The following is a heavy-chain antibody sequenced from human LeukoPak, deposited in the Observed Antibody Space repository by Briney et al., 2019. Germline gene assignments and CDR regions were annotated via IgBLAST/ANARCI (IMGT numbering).Heavy chain of an antibody. CDR1: GFTFSSYA. CDR2: ISYDGSNK. CDR3: AKSGRFGELFIDFGY. Sequence: GGSLRLSCAASGFTFSSYAMHWVRQAPGKGLEWVAVISYDGSNKYYADSVKGRFTISRDNSKNTLYLQMNSLRAEDTAVYYCAKSGRFGELFIDFGYWGQGALVTVSS. V-gene: IGHV3-30*18. D-gene: IGHD3-10*01. J-gene: IGHJ4*02.